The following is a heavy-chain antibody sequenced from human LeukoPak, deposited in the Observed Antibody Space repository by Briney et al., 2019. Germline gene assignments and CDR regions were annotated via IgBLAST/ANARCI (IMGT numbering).Heavy chain of an antibody. Sequence: ASVKVSCKASGYTFSSHAMIWVRQAPGQGFEWMGWINTNTGNPRYGQGFTGRFVSSLDTSVSTAYLQISSLKAEDTAVYFCARTRIPFYFGSGSPDYWGQGTLVTVSS. CDR3: ARTRIPFYFGSGSPDY. CDR1: GYTFSSHA. J-gene: IGHJ4*02. D-gene: IGHD3-10*01. CDR2: INTNTGNP. V-gene: IGHV7-4-1*02.